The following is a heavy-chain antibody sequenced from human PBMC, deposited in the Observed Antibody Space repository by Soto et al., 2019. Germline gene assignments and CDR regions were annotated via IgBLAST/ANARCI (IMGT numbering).Heavy chain of an antibody. V-gene: IGHV1-69*04. CDR3: ARDFPVRGEGRGYYYYMDV. J-gene: IGHJ6*03. CDR1: GGTFSSYT. Sequence: ASVKVSCKASGGTFSSYTISWVRQAPGQGLEWMGRIIPILGIANYAQKFQGRVTITADKSTSTAYMELSSLRSEDTAVYYCARDFPVRGEGRGYYYYMDVWGKGTTVTVSS. D-gene: IGHD3-10*01. CDR2: IIPILGIA.